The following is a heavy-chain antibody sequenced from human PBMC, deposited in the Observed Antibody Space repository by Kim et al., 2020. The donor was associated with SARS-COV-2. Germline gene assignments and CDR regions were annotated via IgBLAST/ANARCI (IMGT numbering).Heavy chain of an antibody. D-gene: IGHD6-19*01. CDR2: ISGDSETI. CDR3: AKSGAVVVHAHH. Sequence: GGSLRLSCAAAGFTFSDSYMSWIRQAPGRELEWISYISGDSETIYYADSVEGRFTISRDNAKNSLYLQMSSLRAEDTAVYFCAKSGAVVVHAHHWGQGTLVTVSS. V-gene: IGHV3-11*01. J-gene: IGHJ4*02. CDR1: GFTFSDSY.